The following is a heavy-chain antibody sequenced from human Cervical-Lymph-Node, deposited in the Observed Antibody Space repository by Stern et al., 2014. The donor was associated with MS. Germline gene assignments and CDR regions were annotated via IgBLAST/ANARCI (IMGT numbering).Heavy chain of an antibody. CDR1: GFTFNSAW. J-gene: IGHJ5*02. CDR2: IKTKTDGETT. Sequence: VQLMQSGGGLVKPGGSLRLSCAGSGFTFNSAWMNWFRQAPGKGLEWVGQIKTKTDGETTNYAAPVKGRFIISRDDSKNALYMDMNGLKGDDTAVYYCTTGWFDPWGQGTLVTVSS. V-gene: IGHV3-15*01. CDR3: TTGWFDP.